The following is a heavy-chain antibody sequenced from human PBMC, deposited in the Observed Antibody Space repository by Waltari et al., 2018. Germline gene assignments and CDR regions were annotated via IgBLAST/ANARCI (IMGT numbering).Heavy chain of an antibody. J-gene: IGHJ4*02. D-gene: IGHD2-15*01. V-gene: IGHV3-23*03. CDR1: GFTFSSYA. CDR3: AKGSSRNVVVVAATHFDY. Sequence: EVQLLESGGGLVQPGGSLRLSCAASGFTFSSYAMSWVRQAPGKGLEWVSVIYGGGSTYYADSVKGRFTISRDNSKNTLDLQMNSMRAEDTAVYYCAKGSSRNVVVVAATHFDYWGQGTLVTVSS. CDR2: IYGGGST.